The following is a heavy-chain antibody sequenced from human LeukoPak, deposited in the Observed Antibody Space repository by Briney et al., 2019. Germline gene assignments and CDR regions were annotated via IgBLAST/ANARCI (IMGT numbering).Heavy chain of an antibody. V-gene: IGHV1-2*02. Sequence: ASVKVSCKASGYTFTGYYMHWVRQARGQGLEWMGWINPNSGGTNYAQRFQGRVTMTRDTSISTAYMELSRLKSDDTAVYYCGVSSSWWVWWGQGTLVTVSS. CDR1: GYTFTGYY. J-gene: IGHJ4*02. CDR3: GVSSSWWVW. CDR2: INPNSGGT. D-gene: IGHD6-13*01.